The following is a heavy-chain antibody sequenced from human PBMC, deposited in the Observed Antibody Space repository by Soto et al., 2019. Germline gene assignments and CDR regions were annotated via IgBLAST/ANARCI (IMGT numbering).Heavy chain of an antibody. CDR1: GFTFSTYS. D-gene: IGHD3-9*01. V-gene: IGHV3-21*02. Sequence: EVQLVESGGGLVKPGGSLRLSCAASGFTFSTYSMQWVRQAPGKGLEWVSSISTPSTYIYYADSVKGRFTISRDNDKNSLFLQMNRLRAEDTAVYYCARDFKYDILTSHYGMDVWGQGNTVTVSS. CDR2: ISTPSTYI. CDR3: ARDFKYDILTSHYGMDV. J-gene: IGHJ6*02.